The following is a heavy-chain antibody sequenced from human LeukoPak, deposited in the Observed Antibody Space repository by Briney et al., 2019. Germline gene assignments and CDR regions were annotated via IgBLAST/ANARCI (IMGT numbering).Heavy chain of an antibody. J-gene: IGHJ6*03. V-gene: IGHV7-4-1*02. D-gene: IGHD3-9*01. CDR3: ARRVIGQGLGANYDILTGYYPNYYYYYYMDV. CDR1: GYTFTSYA. Sequence: ASVKVSCKASGYTFTSYAMNWVRQAPGQGLEWMGWINTNTGNPTYAQGFTGRFVFSLDTSVSTAYPQISSLKAEDTAVYYCARRVIGQGLGANYDILTGYYPNYYYYYYMDVWGKGTTVTVSS. CDR2: INTNTGNP.